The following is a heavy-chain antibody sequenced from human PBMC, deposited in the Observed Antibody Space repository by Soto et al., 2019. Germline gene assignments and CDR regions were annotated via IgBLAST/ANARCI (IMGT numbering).Heavy chain of an antibody. V-gene: IGHV4-4*02. Sequence: PSETLSLTCAVSGGSISSSNWWSWVRQPPGKGLEWIGEIYHSGSTNYNPSLKSRVTISVDKSKNQFSLKLSSVTAADTAVYYCARDRRVWGSYRSLVYYCYYGMDVWGQGTTVTVSS. CDR1: GGSISSSNW. J-gene: IGHJ6*02. D-gene: IGHD3-16*02. CDR3: ARDRRVWGSYRSLVYYCYYGMDV. CDR2: IYHSGST.